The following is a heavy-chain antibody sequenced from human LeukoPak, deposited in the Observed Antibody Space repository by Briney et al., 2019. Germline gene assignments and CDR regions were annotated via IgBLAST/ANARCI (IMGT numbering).Heavy chain of an antibody. CDR2: INHSGST. J-gene: IGHJ6*04. CDR3: ARGPRKWVVRGKGGLYYYYGMDV. CDR1: GGSFSGYY. D-gene: IGHD3-10*01. V-gene: IGHV4-34*01. Sequence: PSETLSLTCAVYGGSFSGYYWSWIRQPPGKGLEWLGEINHSGSTNYNPSLKSRVTISVDTSKNQFSLKLSSVTAADTAVYYCARGPRKWVVRGKGGLYYYYGMDVWGKGTTVTVSS.